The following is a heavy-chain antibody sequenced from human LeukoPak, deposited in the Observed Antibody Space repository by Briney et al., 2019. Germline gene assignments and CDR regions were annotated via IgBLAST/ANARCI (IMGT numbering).Heavy chain of an antibody. CDR1: GITLSNYG. J-gene: IGHJ4*02. CDR3: ARKFYDILTGYYNFDY. D-gene: IGHD3-9*01. Sequence: GGSLRLSCAVSGITLSNYGMSWVRQAPGKGLEWVAGISDSGGRTNYADSVKGRFTISRDNPKNTLYLQMNSLRAEDTAVYYCARKFYDILTGYYNFDYWGQGTLVTVSS. CDR2: ISDSGGRT. V-gene: IGHV3-23*01.